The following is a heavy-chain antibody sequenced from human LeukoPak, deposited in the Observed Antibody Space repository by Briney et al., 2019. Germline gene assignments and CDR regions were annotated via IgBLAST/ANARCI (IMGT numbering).Heavy chain of an antibody. CDR3: AIDRSGWPIDY. Sequence: GGSLRLSCAASGFTFSSYAMSWVRQAPGKGLEWVSGISGSGGSTYYADSVKGRFTISRDNSKNTLYLQMNSLRAEDKAVYYCAIDRSGWPIDYWGQGTLVTVSS. CDR2: ISGSGGST. J-gene: IGHJ4*02. CDR1: GFTFSSYA. V-gene: IGHV3-23*01. D-gene: IGHD6-19*01.